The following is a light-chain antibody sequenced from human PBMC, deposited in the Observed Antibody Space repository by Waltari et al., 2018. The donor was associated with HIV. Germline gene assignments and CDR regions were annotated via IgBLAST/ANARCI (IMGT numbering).Light chain of an antibody. CDR1: QGISTW. J-gene: IGKJ4*01. CDR2: GAS. CDR3: QQTNGLPFT. Sequence: DIQMTQSPGYMSAFVGDRVTITCRASQGISTWLAWYQQKPGKVPQLLIHGASSLHSGVPSRFNGSGSGTQFSLTISSLQSEDFATYYCQQTNGLPFTFGGGTTV. V-gene: IGKV1-12*02.